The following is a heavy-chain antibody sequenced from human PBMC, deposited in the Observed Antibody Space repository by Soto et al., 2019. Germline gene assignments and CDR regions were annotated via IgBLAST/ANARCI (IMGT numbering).Heavy chain of an antibody. CDR1: GGSISSSSYY. Sequence: PSETLSLTCTVSGGSISSSSYYWGWIRQPPGKGLEWIGSIYYSGSTYYNPSLKSRVTISVDTSKNQFSLKLSSVTAADTAVYFCARFKLGDCSGGSCYNNDEWGQGTLVTVSS. V-gene: IGHV4-39*01. CDR3: ARFKLGDCSGGSCYNNDE. D-gene: IGHD2-15*01. J-gene: IGHJ4*02. CDR2: IYYSGST.